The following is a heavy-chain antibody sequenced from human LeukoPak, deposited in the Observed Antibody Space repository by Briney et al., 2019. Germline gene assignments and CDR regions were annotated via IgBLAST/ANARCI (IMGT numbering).Heavy chain of an antibody. D-gene: IGHD6-19*01. CDR2: IYTSGST. CDR1: GGSISSGSYY. J-gene: IGHJ5*02. CDR3: ARDPWLVGGWFDP. V-gene: IGHV4-61*02. Sequence: SQTLSLACTVSGGSISSGSYYWSWIRQPAGKGLEWIGRIYTSGSTNYNPSLKSRVTISVDTSKNQFSLKLSSVTAADTAVYYCARDPWLVGGWFDPWGQGTLVTVSS.